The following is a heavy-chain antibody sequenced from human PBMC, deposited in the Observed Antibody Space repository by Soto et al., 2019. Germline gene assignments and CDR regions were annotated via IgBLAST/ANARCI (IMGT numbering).Heavy chain of an antibody. V-gene: IGHV3-53*01. CDR3: AKLPQYDILTGYLNYFDY. D-gene: IGHD3-9*01. CDR2: IYSTGA. CDR1: GFTVSSNY. Sequence: GGSLRLSCAASGFTVSSNYMSWVRLAPGRGLEWVSIIYSTGAHYADSVKGRFTISRDNSKNTLYLHMNSLRAEDTAVYYCAKLPQYDILTGYLNYFDYWGQGTLVTVSS. J-gene: IGHJ4*02.